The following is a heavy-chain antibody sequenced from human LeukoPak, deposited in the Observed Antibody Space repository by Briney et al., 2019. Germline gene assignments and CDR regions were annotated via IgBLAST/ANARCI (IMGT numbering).Heavy chain of an antibody. Sequence: PGASLRLSCAASGFTFSSYAMNRVRQAPGKGLEWVSGIGGSGGSTYHADSVKGRFTISRDNSKNTLYLQMNSLRAEDTALYYCAKDAGYSDYVFYYYGMGVWGQGTTITVSS. D-gene: IGHD5-12*01. J-gene: IGHJ6*02. CDR3: AKDAGYSDYVFYYYGMGV. CDR2: IGGSGGST. CDR1: GFTFSSYA. V-gene: IGHV3-23*01.